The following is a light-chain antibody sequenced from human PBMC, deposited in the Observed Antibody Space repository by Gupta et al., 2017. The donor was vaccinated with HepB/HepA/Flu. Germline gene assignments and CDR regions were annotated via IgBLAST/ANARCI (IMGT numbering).Light chain of an antibody. J-gene: IGKJ5*01. CDR2: DAS. CDR3: QQYDNLPIT. CDR1: QDISNY. V-gene: IGKV1-33*01. Sequence: DIQMTQSPSSLSASVGDRVTITCQASQDISNYLNWFQQKPGKAPKLLIFDASYLETGLPSRFSGSGSGTDFTFTITSRQPEDIATYYCQQYDNLPITFGQGTRLEIK.